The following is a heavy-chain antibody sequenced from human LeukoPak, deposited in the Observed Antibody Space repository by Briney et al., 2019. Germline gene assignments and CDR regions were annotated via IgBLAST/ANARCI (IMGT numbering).Heavy chain of an antibody. CDR2: VHLDGRT. J-gene: IGHJ4*02. Sequence: PSETLSLTCGVSGGSVINTNWWTWVRQPPRKGLEWIGEVHLDGRTNYNPSLESRLTMSVDVSENQVSLKLTSVTAADTAVYYCAREGGFYRPLDYSGQGTLVTVSS. CDR3: AREGGFYRPLDY. CDR1: GGSVINTNW. V-gene: IGHV4-4*02. D-gene: IGHD3-3*01.